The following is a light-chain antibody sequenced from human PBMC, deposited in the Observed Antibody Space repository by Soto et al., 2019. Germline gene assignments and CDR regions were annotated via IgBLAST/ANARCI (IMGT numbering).Light chain of an antibody. CDR1: SGHSSFA. CDR3: QTWGTGIV. CDR2: INSDGSH. V-gene: IGLV4-69*01. J-gene: IGLJ2*01. Sequence: QAVVTQSPSASASLGASVKLTCTLSSGHSSFAIAWHQQQPEKGHRYLMKINSDGSHTKGDGIPDRFSGSGSGAERYLTISSLQSEDEAEYYCQTWGTGIVFGGGTKLTVL.